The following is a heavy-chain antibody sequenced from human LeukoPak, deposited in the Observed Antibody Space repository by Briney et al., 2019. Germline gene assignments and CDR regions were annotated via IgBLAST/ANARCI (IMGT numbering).Heavy chain of an antibody. CDR2: ISWNSGSI. CDR1: GFIFNNYA. V-gene: IGHV3-9*01. CDR3: AKDNRRHYTSGPNPDSLH. Sequence: GGSLRLSCAGSGFIFNNYAMHWVRQPPGKGLEWVSGISWNSGSIDYADSVKSRFTSSRDNAKNSLYLQMNSLRVEDTAFYYCAKDNRRHYTSGPNPDSLHWGQGALVTVSS. J-gene: IGHJ4*02. D-gene: IGHD6-19*01.